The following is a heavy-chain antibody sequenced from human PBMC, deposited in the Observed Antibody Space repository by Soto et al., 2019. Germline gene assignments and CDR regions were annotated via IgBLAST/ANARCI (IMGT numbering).Heavy chain of an antibody. Sequence: PGGSLRLSCAASGFSFSSYAMHWVRQAPGKGLEWLSFISYDGRNEYYADSVKGRFTVSRDSSENTLYLQINTLKPEDTAVYYCARDGCPNGVCFNDYWGQGTLVTV. CDR2: ISYDGRNE. CDR3: ARDGCPNGVCFNDY. J-gene: IGHJ4*02. D-gene: IGHD2-8*01. CDR1: GFSFSSYA. V-gene: IGHV3-30*04.